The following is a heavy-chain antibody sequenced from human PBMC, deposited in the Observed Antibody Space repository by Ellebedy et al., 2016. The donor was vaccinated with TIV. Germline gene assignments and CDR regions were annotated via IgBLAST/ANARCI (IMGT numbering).Heavy chain of an antibody. J-gene: IGHJ1*01. V-gene: IGHV4-39*01. CDR1: GGSIASSSYY. CDR3: AGGTSPFQH. Sequence: MPSETLSLTCAVSGGSIASSSYYWGWIRQPPGKGLEGIGSIFYTGNTDYNPSLVSRVTISVDTSKNQLSLRLSSVTAADTAVYYCAGGTSPFQHWGQGTLVTVSS. D-gene: IGHD1-1*01. CDR2: IFYTGNT.